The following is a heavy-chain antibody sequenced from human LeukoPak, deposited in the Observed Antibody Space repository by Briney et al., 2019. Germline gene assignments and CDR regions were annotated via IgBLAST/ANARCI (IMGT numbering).Heavy chain of an antibody. CDR3: ARAGGSGSYGRFDL. D-gene: IGHD3-10*01. Sequence: GESLTLSCAASGFTFTAHWMRWTRQPPGKGLVWVSCINSDGTNTNYADYVKGRFTISRDDAKNTVYLQMNSVRAEDTAVYYCARAGGSGSYGRFDLWGQGNLVSVSS. J-gene: IGHJ5*02. V-gene: IGHV3-74*01. CDR1: GFTFTAHW. CDR2: INSDGTNT.